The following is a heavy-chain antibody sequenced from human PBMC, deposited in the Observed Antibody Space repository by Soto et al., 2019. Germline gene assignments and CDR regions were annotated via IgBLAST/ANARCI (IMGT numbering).Heavy chain of an antibody. Sequence: SETLSLTCTVSGGSISSGGYYWSWIRQHPGKGLEWIGYIYYSGSTYYNPSLKSRVTISVDTSKNQFSLKLSSVTAADTAVYYCARGGDCSGGSCYFYFDYWGQGTPVTVSS. D-gene: IGHD2-15*01. J-gene: IGHJ4*02. CDR2: IYYSGST. CDR1: GGSISSGGYY. CDR3: ARGGDCSGGSCYFYFDY. V-gene: IGHV4-31*03.